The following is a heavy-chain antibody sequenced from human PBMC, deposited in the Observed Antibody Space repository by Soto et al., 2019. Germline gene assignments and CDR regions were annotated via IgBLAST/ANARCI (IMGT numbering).Heavy chain of an antibody. D-gene: IGHD6-6*01. Sequence: QVRLVLSGDELKKPGASMKVSCKASGYAFSDHGISWVRQDPGQGLEWIGWISAYNGNTNYAQKFQGRVTVTTDACTATAYMEVRSLTSDDTVVYYCARDHRYSSSFFDSWSQGTLITVSS. CDR2: ISAYNGNT. V-gene: IGHV1-18*04. J-gene: IGHJ4*02. CDR3: ARDHRYSSSFFDS. CDR1: GYAFSDHG.